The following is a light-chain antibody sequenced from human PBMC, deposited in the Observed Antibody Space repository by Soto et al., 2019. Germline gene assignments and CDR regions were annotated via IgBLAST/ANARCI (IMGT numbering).Light chain of an antibody. CDR2: EDT. V-gene: IGLV2-23*01. CDR3: CSYVGDTTLV. CDR1: GNYIESYNL. J-gene: IGLJ2*01. Sequence: QSVLTQPASVSGSPGQSITISCTGSGNYIESYNLIYWYQQHPGKAPKLIIYEDTQRPSGVSHRLSASESGNTASLTSSGLQDGDEADYYCCSYVGDTTLVFGGGTKLTVL.